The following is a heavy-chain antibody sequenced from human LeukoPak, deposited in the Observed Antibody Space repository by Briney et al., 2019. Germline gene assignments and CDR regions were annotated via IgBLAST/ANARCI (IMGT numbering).Heavy chain of an antibody. D-gene: IGHD4-17*01. Sequence: GGSLRLSCAASGFTFSRYWMHWVRQAPGKGLVWVSRINSDGSSTSYADFVTGRFTISRDNAKNTLYLQMNSLRAEDTAVYYCGRAGGSGDYRADCWGQGTLVTVSS. CDR2: INSDGSST. CDR1: GFTFSRYW. V-gene: IGHV3-74*01. CDR3: GRAGGSGDYRADC. J-gene: IGHJ4*02.